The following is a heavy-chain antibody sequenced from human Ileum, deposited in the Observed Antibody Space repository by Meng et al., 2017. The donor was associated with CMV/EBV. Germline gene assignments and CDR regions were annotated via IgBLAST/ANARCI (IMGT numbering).Heavy chain of an antibody. V-gene: IGHV1-2*06. D-gene: IGHD4-11*01. J-gene: IGHJ4*02. CDR2: INPLNGGT. CDR3: AAGLSTVMYDN. CDR1: RYTFTDYF. Sequence: CQASRYTFTDYFIHWVRQAPGQGLEWMGRINPLNGGTKYTQKFQGRVTMTRDTSINTANMEFNGLTFDDTAVYYCAAGLSTVMYDNWGQGTLVTVSS.